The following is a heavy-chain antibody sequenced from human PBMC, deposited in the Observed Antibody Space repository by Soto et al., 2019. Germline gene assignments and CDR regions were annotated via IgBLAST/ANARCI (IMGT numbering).Heavy chain of an antibody. CDR3: ASSEGLRDFDWLPPDY. CDR1: GGTFSSYA. Sequence: QVQLVQSGAEVKKPGSSVKVSCKASGGTFSSYAISWVRQAPGQGLEWMGGIIPIFGTANYAQKFQGRVTITADKSTSTAYMEVSSLRSEDTAVYYCASSEGLRDFDWLPPDYSGQGTLVTVSS. D-gene: IGHD3-9*01. CDR2: IIPIFGTA. V-gene: IGHV1-69*06. J-gene: IGHJ4*02.